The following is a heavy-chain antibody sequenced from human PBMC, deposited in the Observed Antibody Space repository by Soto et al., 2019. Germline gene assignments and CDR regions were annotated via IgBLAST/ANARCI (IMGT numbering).Heavy chain of an antibody. CDR3: AKDEYYYSRSGYYIFDS. J-gene: IGHJ4*02. D-gene: IGHD3-22*01. CDR1: GFNFRSYA. Sequence: GGSLRLSCAASGFNFRSYAIHWVRQAPGKGLEWVAVISYDGSLEYYADSVKGRFTISRDNSKNTLYLQMNSLRPEDTALYYCAKDEYYYSRSGYYIFDSWGQGTLVTVSS. V-gene: IGHV3-30*04. CDR2: ISYDGSLE.